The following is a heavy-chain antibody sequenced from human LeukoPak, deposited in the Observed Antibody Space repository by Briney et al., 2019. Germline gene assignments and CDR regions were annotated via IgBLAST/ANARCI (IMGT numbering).Heavy chain of an antibody. D-gene: IGHD3-22*01. V-gene: IGHV1-69*05. Sequence: SVKVSCKASGGTFSSYAISWVRQAPGQGLEWMGGIIPIFGTGNYAQKFQGRVTITTDESTSTAYMELSSLRSEDTAVYYCARRRYYYDSSGSLAHWFDPWGQGTLVTVSS. CDR3: ARRRYYYDSSGSLAHWFDP. CDR1: GGTFSSYA. J-gene: IGHJ5*02. CDR2: IIPIFGTG.